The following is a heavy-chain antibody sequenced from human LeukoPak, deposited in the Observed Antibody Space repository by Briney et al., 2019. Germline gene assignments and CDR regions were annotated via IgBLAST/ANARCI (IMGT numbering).Heavy chain of an antibody. V-gene: IGHV3-49*04. Sequence: GGSLRLSCAASGFTFSSYAMSWVRQAPGKGLEWVGFIRSKAYGGTTEYAASVKGRFTISRDDSKSIAYLQMNSLKTEDTAVYYCTRGGHPATLDAFDIWGQGTMVTVSS. D-gene: IGHD3-16*01. J-gene: IGHJ3*02. CDR1: GFTFSSYA. CDR2: IRSKAYGGTT. CDR3: TRGGHPATLDAFDI.